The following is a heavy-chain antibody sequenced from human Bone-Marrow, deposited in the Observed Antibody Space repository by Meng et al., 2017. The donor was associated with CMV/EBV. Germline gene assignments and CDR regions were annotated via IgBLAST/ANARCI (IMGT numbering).Heavy chain of an antibody. CDR2: INLKSGDT. V-gene: IGHV1-2*02. CDR3: ARDGGSPTDY. Sequence: ASVKVSCKSFGYTFTAYFVHWVRQAPGQGLEWMGWINLKSGDTNYAQKFRGRVTMTRDTSIDTAYMDLSSLRSDDTAVYYCARDGGSPTDYWGQGTLVTVSS. J-gene: IGHJ4*02. D-gene: IGHD1-26*01. CDR1: GYTFTAYF.